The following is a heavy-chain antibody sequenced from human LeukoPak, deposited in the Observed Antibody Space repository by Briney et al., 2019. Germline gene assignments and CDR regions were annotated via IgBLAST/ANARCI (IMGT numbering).Heavy chain of an antibody. CDR2: ISWNSGSI. Sequence: GRSLRLSCAASGLTFDDYAMHWVRQAPGKGLEWVSGISWNSGSIGYADSEKGRFTISRDNAKNSLYLQMNSLRAEDTALYYCAKAPYSSGWYFDYWGQGTLVTVSS. CDR3: AKAPYSSGWYFDY. CDR1: GLTFDDYA. D-gene: IGHD6-19*01. V-gene: IGHV3-9*01. J-gene: IGHJ4*02.